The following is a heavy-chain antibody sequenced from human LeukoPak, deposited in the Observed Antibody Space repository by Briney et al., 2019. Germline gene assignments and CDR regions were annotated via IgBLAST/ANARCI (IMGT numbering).Heavy chain of an antibody. V-gene: IGHV4-4*02. D-gene: IGHD2-8*02. CDR3: VYVLAGGFAP. CDR2: IYHSGSF. J-gene: IGHJ5*02. CDR1: GGSITNSNW. Sequence: SGTLSLTCAVSGGSITNSNWWSWVRQPPGKGLEWIGEIYHSGSFHYNPSLQSRVTISLDKSQNQFYLRLTSVTAADTAVYYCVYVLAGGFAPWGQGTLVTVSS.